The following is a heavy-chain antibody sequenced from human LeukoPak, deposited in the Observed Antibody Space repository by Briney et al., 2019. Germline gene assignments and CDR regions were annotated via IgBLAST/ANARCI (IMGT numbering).Heavy chain of an antibody. V-gene: IGHV4-39*07. CDR1: GRSISLSNYY. D-gene: IGHD3-22*01. CDR2: IYTSGST. Sequence: SATLSLTCSVSGRSISLSNYYWVWVRQSPGEGLEWIGCIYTSGSTNYNPSLKSRVTMSVGTSKNQFSMKLLSVTAPDPAVYYWARDYYDSSGMPHDAFDIWGQGTMVTVSS. CDR3: ARDYYDSSGMPHDAFDI. J-gene: IGHJ3*02.